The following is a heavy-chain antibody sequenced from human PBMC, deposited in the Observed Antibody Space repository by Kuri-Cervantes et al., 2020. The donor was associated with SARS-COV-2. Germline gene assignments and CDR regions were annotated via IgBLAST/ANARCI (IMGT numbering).Heavy chain of an antibody. Sequence: GESLKISCAASGFTFSDYYMSWIRQAPGKGLEWVSYISSSSSYTNYADSVKGRFTISRDNSKNTLYLQMNSLRAEDTAVYYCAKDLGRPNWFDPWGQGTLVTVSS. CDR2: ISSSSSYT. CDR1: GFTFSDYY. J-gene: IGHJ5*02. V-gene: IGHV3-11*05. CDR3: AKDLGRPNWFDP.